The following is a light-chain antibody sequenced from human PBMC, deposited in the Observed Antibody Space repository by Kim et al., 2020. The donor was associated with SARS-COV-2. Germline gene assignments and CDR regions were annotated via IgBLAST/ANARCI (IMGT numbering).Light chain of an antibody. J-gene: IGKJ1*01. CDR2: GVS. Sequence: ASVGDRVTITCRASQDINNYLAWYQQKQGTAPKLLIYGVSTLQSGVPSRFSGSGSAPDFTLTITSLQPEDVATYYCQKYNSAPWTFGQGTKVDIK. V-gene: IGKV1-27*01. CDR1: QDINNY. CDR3: QKYNSAPWT.